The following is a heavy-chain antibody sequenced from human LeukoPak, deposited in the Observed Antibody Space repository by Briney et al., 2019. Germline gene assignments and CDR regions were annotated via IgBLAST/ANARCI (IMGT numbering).Heavy chain of an antibody. D-gene: IGHD1-14*01. V-gene: IGHV1-69*13. J-gene: IGHJ5*02. CDR1: GGTFSSYA. CDR3: ARDSPTGNNWFDP. CDR2: IIPIFGTA. Sequence: ASVKVSCKASGGTFSSYAISWVRQAPGQGLEWMGGIIPIFGTANYAQKFQVRVTITADESTSTAYMELSSLRSEDTAVYYCARDSPTGNNWFDPWGQGTLVTVSS.